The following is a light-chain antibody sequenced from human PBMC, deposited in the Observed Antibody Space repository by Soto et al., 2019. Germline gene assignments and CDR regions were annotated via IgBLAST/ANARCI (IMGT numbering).Light chain of an antibody. CDR1: QNVGTR. CDR2: GAS. CDR3: QQYSNWPPWT. Sequence: EIVMTHSPATLSVSPGERATLFCRASQNVGTRLAWYQQIPGQPPRLLIHGASIRATGVPARFTGSGSGTEFTLTISSLQSEDFAVYYCQQYSNWPPWTFGQGTKVDI. J-gene: IGKJ1*01. V-gene: IGKV3-15*01.